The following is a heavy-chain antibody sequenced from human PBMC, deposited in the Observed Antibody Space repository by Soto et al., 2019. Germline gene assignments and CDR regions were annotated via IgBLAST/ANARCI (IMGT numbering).Heavy chain of an antibody. CDR2: IIPIFGTA. Sequence: SVKVSCKASGGTFSSCAISWVRQAPGQGLEWMGGIIPIFGTANYAQKFQGRVTITADKSTSTAYMELSSLRSEDTAVYYCARDRQWLPDAFDIWGQGTMVTVSS. CDR1: GGTFSSCA. D-gene: IGHD5-12*01. J-gene: IGHJ3*02. V-gene: IGHV1-69*06. CDR3: ARDRQWLPDAFDI.